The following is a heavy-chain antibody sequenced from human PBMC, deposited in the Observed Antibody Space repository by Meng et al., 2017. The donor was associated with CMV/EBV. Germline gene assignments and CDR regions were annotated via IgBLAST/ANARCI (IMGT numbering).Heavy chain of an antibody. V-gene: IGHV1-69*10. D-gene: IGHD2-2*01. J-gene: IGHJ6*02. Sequence: SVKVSCKASGGTFSSYAISWVRQAPGQGLEWMGGIIPILGIANYAQKFQGRVTITADKSTSTAYMELSSLRSEDTAVYYCARDGRYCSSTGCYVVGNYYYYYGMDVWGQGTTVTVSS. CDR1: GGTFSSYA. CDR3: ARDGRYCSSTGCYVVGNYYYYYGMDV. CDR2: IIPILGIA.